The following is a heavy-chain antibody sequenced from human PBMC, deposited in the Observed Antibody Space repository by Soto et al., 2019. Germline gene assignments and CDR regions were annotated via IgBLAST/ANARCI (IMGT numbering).Heavy chain of an antibody. V-gene: IGHV3-21*01. CDR1: GFTFSSYS. CDR2: ISSSSSYI. J-gene: IGHJ4*02. CDR3: ARDYCSGGSCYSSADY. Sequence: EVQLVESGGGLVKPGGSLRLSCAASGFTFSSYSINWVRQAPGKGLEWVSSISSSSSYIYYADSVKGRFTISRDNAKNSLDMQMNSLRAEDTAVYYCARDYCSGGSCYSSADYWGQGTLVTVSS. D-gene: IGHD2-15*01.